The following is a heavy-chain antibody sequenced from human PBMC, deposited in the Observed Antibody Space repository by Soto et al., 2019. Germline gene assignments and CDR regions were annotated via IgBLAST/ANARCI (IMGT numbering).Heavy chain of an antibody. J-gene: IGHJ4*02. CDR1: GYTFPSST. Sequence: QVQLVQSGAEVKKPGASVKVSCKASGYTFPSSTITWVRQAPGQGLEWMGWISAYNCNTKYAQKLQGRVTMTTDTSTSTGYMELRDLRSDDTAMYFCSIANYGDNDYWGQGTLVTVSS. CDR3: SIANYGDNDY. D-gene: IGHD4-17*01. CDR2: ISAYNCNT. V-gene: IGHV1-18*01.